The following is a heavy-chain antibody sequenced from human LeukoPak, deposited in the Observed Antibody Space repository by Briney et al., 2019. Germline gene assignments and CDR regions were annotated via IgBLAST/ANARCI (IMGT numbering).Heavy chain of an antibody. Sequence: SETLSLTCTVSGGSISSRSYYWGWIRQPSGKGLEWLGNKQYTGDTYYNPSLKSRITIFGDTSNNHFSLRLSSVTAADTAVYFCARHPFAFGSGPYGFDIWGKVTTVTVSS. V-gene: IGHV4-39*01. CDR3: ARHPFAFGSGPYGFDI. CDR2: KQYTGDT. D-gene: IGHD3-3*01. CDR1: GGSISSRSYY. J-gene: IGHJ3*02.